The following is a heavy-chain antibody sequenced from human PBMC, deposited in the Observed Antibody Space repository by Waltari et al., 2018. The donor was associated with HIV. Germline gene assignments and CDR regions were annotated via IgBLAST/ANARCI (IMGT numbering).Heavy chain of an antibody. CDR1: GASIPGNY. Sequence: QVQLQESGTGLVKPSETLSLPCNVSGASIPGNYWNWIRPPPGKEPEWIGYISYSGITNYTPSLKSRVSMSLVSSKSQFSLKLRSVTALDTAVYYCARGRRWLQFHGHYYFDYWGQGILVTVSS. CDR3: ARGRRWLQFHGHYYFDY. J-gene: IGHJ4*02. V-gene: IGHV4-59*01. CDR2: ISYSGIT. D-gene: IGHD5-12*01.